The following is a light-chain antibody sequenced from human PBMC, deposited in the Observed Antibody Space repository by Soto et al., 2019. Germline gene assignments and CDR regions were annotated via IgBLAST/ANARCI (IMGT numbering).Light chain of an antibody. V-gene: IGKV1-12*01. J-gene: IGKJ1*01. CDR1: QGIGTY. CDR3: QEDNSCPWT. Sequence: DIHLTQSHSSLSASVGDRVTISCRATQGIGTYLTWYQQKPVRAPNLLIYAASNLQSGVPSRFSGSGSGTDFTLTISSLQPEDFVTYYSQEDNSCPWTFGQGTKVDI. CDR2: AAS.